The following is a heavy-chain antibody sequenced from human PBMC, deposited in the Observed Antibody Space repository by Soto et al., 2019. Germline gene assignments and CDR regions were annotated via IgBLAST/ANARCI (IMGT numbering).Heavy chain of an antibody. CDR2: IFYRGNT. J-gene: IGHJ4*02. V-gene: IGHV4-39*01. D-gene: IGHD1-1*01. Sequence: QLQLQESGPGLVKPSETLSLICTVSGGSINKNNDFWGWIRQPPGKGLEWIGNIFYRGNTYYNPSLQSRVTMSVDTSKNQFSLRLTSVTAADTAVYYCARRLTLGPRNEPLDNWGQGTLVTVSS. CDR1: GGSINKNNDF. CDR3: ARRLTLGPRNEPLDN.